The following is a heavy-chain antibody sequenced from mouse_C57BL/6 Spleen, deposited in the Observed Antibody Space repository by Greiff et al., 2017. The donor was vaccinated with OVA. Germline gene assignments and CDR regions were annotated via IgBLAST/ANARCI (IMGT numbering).Heavy chain of an antibody. J-gene: IGHJ2*01. CDR1: GFSFNTYA. D-gene: IGHD4-1*01. V-gene: IGHV10-1*01. CDR3: VRHGAGVFDY. CDR2: IRSKSNNYAT. Sequence: EVKLVESGGGLVQPKGSLKLSCAASGFSFNTYAMNWVRQAPGKGLEWVARIRSKSNNYATYYADSVKDRFTISRDDSESMLYLQMNNLKTEDTAMYYCVRHGAGVFDYWGQGTTLTVSS.